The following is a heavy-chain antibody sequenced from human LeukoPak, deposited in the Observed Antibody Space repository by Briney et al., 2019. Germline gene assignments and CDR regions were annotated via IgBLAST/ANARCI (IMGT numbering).Heavy chain of an antibody. J-gene: IGHJ4*02. D-gene: IGHD1-26*01. CDR1: GGTFSSYA. Sequence: GSSVKVSCKASGGTFSSYAISWVRQAPGQGLEWMGRIIPILGIANYAQKFQGRVTITADKSTSTAYMELSSLRSEDTAVYYGARDYSGSYDYWGQGTLVTVSS. V-gene: IGHV1-69*04. CDR3: ARDYSGSYDY. CDR2: IIPILGIA.